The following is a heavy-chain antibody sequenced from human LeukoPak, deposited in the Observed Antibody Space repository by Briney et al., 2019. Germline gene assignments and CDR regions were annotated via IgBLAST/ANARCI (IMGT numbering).Heavy chain of an antibody. CDR2: ISYDGRIK. V-gene: IGHV3-30*04. D-gene: IGHD2-15*01. Sequence: GGSLILSCAASGFTFSTYAIHWVRQAPGKGLEWVAVISYDGRIKYYAESVKGRFTIYRDNSKDTLYLQMNSLRAEDTAVYYCARDTGVVVVAAYYFDYWGQGTLVTVSS. CDR3: ARDTGVVVVAAYYFDY. CDR1: GFTFSTYA. J-gene: IGHJ4*02.